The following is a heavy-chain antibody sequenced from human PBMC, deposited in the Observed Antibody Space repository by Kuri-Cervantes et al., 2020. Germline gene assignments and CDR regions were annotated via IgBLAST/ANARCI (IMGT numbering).Heavy chain of an antibody. V-gene: IGHV1-69*06. Sequence: SVKVSCKTSGYTFTRFFMHRVRQAPGQGLEWMGGIIPIFGTANYAQKFQGRVTITADKSTSTAYMELSSLRSEDTAVYYCARERDYVWGSYPMDVWGKGTTVTVSS. CDR3: ARERDYVWGSYPMDV. J-gene: IGHJ6*04. D-gene: IGHD3-16*02. CDR1: GYTFTRFF. CDR2: IIPIFGTA.